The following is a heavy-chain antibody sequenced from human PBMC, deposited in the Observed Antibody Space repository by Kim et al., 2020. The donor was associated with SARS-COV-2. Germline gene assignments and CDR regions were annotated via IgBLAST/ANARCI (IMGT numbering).Heavy chain of an antibody. D-gene: IGHD6-19*01. V-gene: IGHV4-31*03. CDR1: GGSISSGGYY. Sequence: SETLSLTCTVSGGSISSGGYYWSWIRQHPGKGLEWIGYIYYSGSTYYNPSLKSRVTISVDTSKNQFSLKLSSVTAADTAVYYCARTGYSSGWSLDYWGQGTLVTVSS. CDR3: ARTGYSSGWSLDY. CDR2: IYYSGST. J-gene: IGHJ4*02.